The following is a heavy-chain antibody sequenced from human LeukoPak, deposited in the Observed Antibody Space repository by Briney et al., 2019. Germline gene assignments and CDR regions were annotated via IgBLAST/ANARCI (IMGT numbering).Heavy chain of an antibody. D-gene: IGHD5-12*01. J-gene: IGHJ4*02. Sequence: SVKVSCKASGGIFSSYVISWVRQAPGQGLEWMGGIIPIFGTANYAQKFQGRVTITTDESTSTAYMELSSLRSEDTAVYYCARGSGGYDGEDHYYFDYWGQGTLVTVSS. CDR3: ARGSGGYDGEDHYYFDY. CDR1: GGIFSSYV. V-gene: IGHV1-69*05. CDR2: IIPIFGTA.